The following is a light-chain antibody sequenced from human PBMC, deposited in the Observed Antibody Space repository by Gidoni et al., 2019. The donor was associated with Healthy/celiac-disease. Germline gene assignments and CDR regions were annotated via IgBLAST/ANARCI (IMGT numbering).Light chain of an antibody. CDR3: SSYTSSSTLMV. CDR2: EVS. J-gene: IGLJ2*01. V-gene: IGLV2-14*01. Sequence: QSALTQPASVSASPGQSITISRTGTSSDVGGYNYVSWYQQHPGKAPKLMIYEVSNRPSGVSNRFSGSKSGNTASLTISGIQAEDEADYYCSSYTSSSTLMVFGGGTKLTVL. CDR1: SSDVGGYNY.